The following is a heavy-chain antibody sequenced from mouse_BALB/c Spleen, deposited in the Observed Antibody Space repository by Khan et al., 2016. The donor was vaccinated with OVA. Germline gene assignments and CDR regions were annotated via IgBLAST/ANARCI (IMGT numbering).Heavy chain of an antibody. CDR3: ASHLTGSFVY. CDR2: ISSVGDYT. J-gene: IGHJ3*01. D-gene: IGHD4-1*01. V-gene: IGHV5-6*01. CDR1: GFTFSSYS. Sequence: EVELVESGGDLVKPGGSLKLSCAASGFTFSSYSMSWVRQTPDKRLEWVTTISSVGDYTYYPDSVKGRFTISRDNAKNTLYLQMSSLKSEDTAMYYGASHLTGSFVYWGQGTLVTVSA.